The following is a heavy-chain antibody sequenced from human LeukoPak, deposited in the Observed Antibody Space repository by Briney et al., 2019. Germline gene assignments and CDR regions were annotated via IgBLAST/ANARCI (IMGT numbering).Heavy chain of an antibody. CDR3: AVGYDFWSGPYYFDY. Sequence: SQTLSLTCTVSGGSISSGIYYWSWIRQPAGKGLEWIGRIYTSGSTNYNPSLKSRVTISVDTSKNQFSLRLSSVTAADTAVYYCAVGYDFWSGPYYFDYWGQGTLVTVSS. V-gene: IGHV4-61*02. D-gene: IGHD3-3*01. CDR1: GGSISSGIYY. CDR2: IYTSGST. J-gene: IGHJ4*02.